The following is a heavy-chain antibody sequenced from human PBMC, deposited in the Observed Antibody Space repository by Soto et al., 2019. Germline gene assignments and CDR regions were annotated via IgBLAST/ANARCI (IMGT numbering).Heavy chain of an antibody. J-gene: IGHJ4*02. D-gene: IGHD3-22*01. CDR1: GYAFTIYG. CDR2: IIPIFGTA. V-gene: IGHV1-69*13. CDR3: ARGPVMIVVVSPSDY. Sequence: SVKVSCKTSGYAFTIYGISWVRQATGQGLEWMGGIIPIFGTANYAQKFQGRVTITADESTSTAYMELSSLRSEDTAVLYCARGPVMIVVVSPSDYWGQGTLVTVSA.